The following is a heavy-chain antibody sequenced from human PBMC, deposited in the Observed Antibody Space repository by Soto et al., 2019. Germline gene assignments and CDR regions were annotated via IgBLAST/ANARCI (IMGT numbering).Heavy chain of an antibody. J-gene: IGHJ6*02. CDR1: GGSISSSSYY. D-gene: IGHD1-26*01. V-gene: IGHV4-39*01. CDR3: ASGDGSYYYYYGMDV. CDR2: IYYSGST. Sequence: SETLSLTCTVSGGSISSSSYYWGWIRQPPGKGLEWIGSIYYSGSTYYNPSLKSRVTISVDTSKNQFSLKLSSVTAADTAVYYCASGDGSYYYYYGMDVWGQGSTVPVSS.